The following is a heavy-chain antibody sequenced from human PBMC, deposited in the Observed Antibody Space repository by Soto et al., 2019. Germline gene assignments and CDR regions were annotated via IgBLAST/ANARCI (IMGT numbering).Heavy chain of an antibody. Sequence: QVQLVESGGGVVQPGRSLRLSCVGSGFTFSSYGMHWVRQAPGKGLEWLAVISFDGNYKYHADSVKGRFTISRDNSKNTLFLEMSSLRPEDTAVYYCVKDNVHSGSYENWYFDLWGRGTLVTFSS. V-gene: IGHV3-30*18. D-gene: IGHD1-26*01. J-gene: IGHJ2*01. CDR2: ISFDGNYK. CDR3: VKDNVHSGSYENWYFDL. CDR1: GFTFSSYG.